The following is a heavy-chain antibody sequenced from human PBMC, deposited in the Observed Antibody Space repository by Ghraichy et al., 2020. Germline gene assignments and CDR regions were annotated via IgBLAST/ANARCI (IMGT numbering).Heavy chain of an antibody. J-gene: IGHJ4*01. D-gene: IGHD1-26*01. Sequence: ASVKVSCKASGYTFINYYAHWVRQAPGQGLEWMGIINPSGGNTHYAQKFQGSVTMTRDTSTSTVYIEVSSLRSEDTAVYYCARVLALSGGYSLVLDFWG. CDR2: INPSGGNT. CDR1: GYTFINYY. CDR3: ARVLALSGGYSLVLDF. V-gene: IGHV1-46*01.